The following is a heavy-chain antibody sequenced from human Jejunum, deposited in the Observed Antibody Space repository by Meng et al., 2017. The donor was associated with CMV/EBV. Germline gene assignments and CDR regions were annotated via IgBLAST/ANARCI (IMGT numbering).Heavy chain of an antibody. J-gene: IGHJ4*02. Sequence: SGFPFNSHGMNWVRQAPGKGLEWVSYISVGSTVIYYADSVRGRFTISRDNAKNSLYLQMNSLRVEDTGVYYCARDYGSGTTGIFDYWGQGTLVTVSS. CDR2: ISVGSTVI. CDR1: GFPFNSHG. V-gene: IGHV3-48*04. D-gene: IGHD3-10*01. CDR3: ARDYGSGTTGIFDY.